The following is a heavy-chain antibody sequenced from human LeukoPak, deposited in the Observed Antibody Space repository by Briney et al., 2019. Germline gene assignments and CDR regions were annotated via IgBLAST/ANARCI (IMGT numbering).Heavy chain of an antibody. Sequence: SETLSLTCTASGDSISNSNYYWAWIRQSPGKGLEWIGSIYYTGSTYDNPFLKSRVTISIDTSKNQFSLKLTSVTAADSALYYCAGHTRVTTVFRVNGMDVWGQGTTVTVSS. J-gene: IGHJ6*02. V-gene: IGHV4-39*01. D-gene: IGHD3-10*01. CDR3: AGHTRVTTVFRVNGMDV. CDR2: IYYTGST. CDR1: GDSISNSNYY.